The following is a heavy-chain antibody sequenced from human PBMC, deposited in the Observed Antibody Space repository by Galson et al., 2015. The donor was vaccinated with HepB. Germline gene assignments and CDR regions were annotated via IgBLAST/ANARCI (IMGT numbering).Heavy chain of an antibody. V-gene: IGHV3-66*01. D-gene: IGHD3-3*01. CDR1: GFTVSSNY. Sequence: SLRLSCAASGFTVSSNYMSWVRQAPGKGLEWVSVIYSGGSTYYADSVKGRFTISRDNAKNTLYLQMNSLRAEDTAVYYCARDGDFDFWSGYTYYYYGMDVWGQGTTVTVSS. CDR3: ARDGDFDFWSGYTYYYYGMDV. CDR2: IYSGGST. J-gene: IGHJ6*02.